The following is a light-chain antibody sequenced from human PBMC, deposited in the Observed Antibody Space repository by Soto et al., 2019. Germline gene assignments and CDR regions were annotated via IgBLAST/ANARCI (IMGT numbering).Light chain of an antibody. CDR2: GAS. V-gene: IGKV3-20*01. CDR3: QQYGSSPLGT. Sequence: EIVLTQSPGTLSLSPGERATLSCRASQSVSSSYLAWYQQKPGQAPRLLIYGASSRATGIPDRFSGSGSGTDFTLTISRLEPEDFAVYYCQQYGSSPLGTFGQGTKVDTK. J-gene: IGKJ1*01. CDR1: QSVSSSY.